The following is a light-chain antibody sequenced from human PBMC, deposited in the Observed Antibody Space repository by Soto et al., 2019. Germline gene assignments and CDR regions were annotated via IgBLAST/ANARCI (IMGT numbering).Light chain of an antibody. CDR2: GAS. CDR1: QSVSSSY. CDR3: HQYGSSRT. Sequence: EIVLTQSPGTLSLSPGERATLSCRASQSVSSSYLAWYQQKPGQAPRLLIYGASSRATGIPDRFSGSGSGTDFTLTISRLESEDFAVYYCHQYGSSRTFGQGTKVEIQ. J-gene: IGKJ1*01. V-gene: IGKV3-20*01.